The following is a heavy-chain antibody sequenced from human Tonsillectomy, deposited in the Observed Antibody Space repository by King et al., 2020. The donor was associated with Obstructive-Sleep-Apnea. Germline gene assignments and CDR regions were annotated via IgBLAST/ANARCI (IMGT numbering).Heavy chain of an antibody. CDR2: IYYTGTT. Sequence: PLQESGPGLVRPSETLSLTCNVSGASISSTSFYWGWVRQPSGHGLEWIGSIYYTGTTYYNPSLKSRVTISVDTSKNQFSLNLTSVTAADTAVYYCARIRSNWYYFDYWGKGTLVTVS. D-gene: IGHD1-20*01. J-gene: IGHJ4*02. V-gene: IGHV4-39*07. CDR1: GASISSTSFY. CDR3: ARIRSNWYYFDY.